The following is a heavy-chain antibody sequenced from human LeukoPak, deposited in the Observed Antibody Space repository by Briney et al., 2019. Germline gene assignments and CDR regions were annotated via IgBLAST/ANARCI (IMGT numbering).Heavy chain of an antibody. Sequence: SQTLSLTCTVSGGSISSGGYYWSWIRQHPGKGLKWIGYIYYSGSTYYNPSLKSRVTISVDTSKNQFSLKLSSVTAADTAVYYCARDGGDSSGYPFDYWGQGTLVTVSS. V-gene: IGHV4-31*03. CDR2: IYYSGST. D-gene: IGHD3-22*01. CDR3: ARDGGDSSGYPFDY. J-gene: IGHJ4*02. CDR1: GGSISSGGYY.